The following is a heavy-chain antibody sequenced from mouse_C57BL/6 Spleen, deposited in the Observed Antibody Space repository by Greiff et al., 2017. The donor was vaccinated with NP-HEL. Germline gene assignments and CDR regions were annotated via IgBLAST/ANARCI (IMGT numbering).Heavy chain of an antibody. J-gene: IGHJ2*01. D-gene: IGHD2-5*01. CDR2: ISYSGST. V-gene: IGHV3-1*01. Sequence: EVQLQESGPGMVKPSQSLSLTCTVTGYSITSGYDWHWIRHFPGNKLEWMGYISYSGSTNYNPSLKSRISITHDTSKNHFFLKLNSVTTEDTATYYCARGDYSRYFDYWGQGTTLTVSS. CDR1: GYSITSGYD. CDR3: ARGDYSRYFDY.